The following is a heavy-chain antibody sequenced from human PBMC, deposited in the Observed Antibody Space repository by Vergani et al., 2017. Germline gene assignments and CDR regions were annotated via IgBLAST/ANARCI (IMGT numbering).Heavy chain of an antibody. Sequence: QVQLQQWGAGLLKPSETLSLTCTVSGGSISSSSYYWGWIRQPPGKGLEWIGSIYYSGSTYYNPSLKSRVTISVDTSKNQSSLKLSSVTAADTAVYYCARDSGSYSWGDYWGQGTLVTVSS. V-gene: IGHV4-39*02. CDR2: IYYSGST. J-gene: IGHJ4*02. CDR3: ARDSGSYSWGDY. CDR1: GGSISSSSYY. D-gene: IGHD1-26*01.